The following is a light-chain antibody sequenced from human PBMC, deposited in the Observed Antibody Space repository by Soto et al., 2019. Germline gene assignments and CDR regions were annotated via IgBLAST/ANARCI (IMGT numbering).Light chain of an antibody. CDR2: WAS. V-gene: IGKV4-1*01. Sequence: DIVMTQSPDSLAVSLGERATINCKSSQNILYSSNNKNYLAWYQQKPGQPPKLLIYWASTRESGVPDRFSGSGSGTDFTLTISSLQAEDVAVYYCQQYYTSPTWTFGQGTKV. J-gene: IGKJ1*01. CDR3: QQYYTSPTWT. CDR1: QNILYSSNNKNY.